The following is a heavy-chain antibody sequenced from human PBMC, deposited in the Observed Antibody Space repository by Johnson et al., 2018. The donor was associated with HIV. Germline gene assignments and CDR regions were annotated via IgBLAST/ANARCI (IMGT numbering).Heavy chain of an antibody. V-gene: IGHV3-33*08. CDR3: ANGGAARPGAFDI. CDR1: GFTFSSYG. J-gene: IGHJ3*02. Sequence: QVQLVESGGGVVQPGRSLRLSCAASGFTFSSYGMAWVRQAPGKGLEWVTVISFAGVKKYYADSVKGRFTISRDNSKGTLYLQMNSLRAEDTAVYYCANGGAARPGAFDIWGQGTMVTVSS. CDR2: ISFAGVKK. D-gene: IGHD6-6*01.